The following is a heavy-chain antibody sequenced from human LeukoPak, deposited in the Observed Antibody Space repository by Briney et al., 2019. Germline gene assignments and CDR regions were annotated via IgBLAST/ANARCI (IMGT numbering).Heavy chain of an antibody. CDR2: NYSGGST. D-gene: IGHD1-26*01. V-gene: IGHV3-53*01. CDR3: ARDHYSGSPKDYYYYKDV. Sequence: GGSLKLFWSASWVNGSNKYKRLVRQGPGEGLELVSGNYSGGSTYYADSVKGRFTISRDNSKNTLYLQMNSLRAEDTAVYYCARDHYSGSPKDYYYYKDVWGKGTTVTVSS. CDR1: WVNGSNKY. J-gene: IGHJ6*03.